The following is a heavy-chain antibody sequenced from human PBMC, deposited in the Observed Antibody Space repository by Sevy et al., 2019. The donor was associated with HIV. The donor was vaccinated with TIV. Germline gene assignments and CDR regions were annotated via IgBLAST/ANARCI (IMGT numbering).Heavy chain of an antibody. V-gene: IGHV1-18*04. CDR1: GYTFSSYG. CDR2: ISAYNGNK. CDR3: ARDYYYDSGSYDPTRGPHPFDI. D-gene: IGHD3-10*01. Sequence: ASVKVSCKASGYTFSSYGISWVRQAPGQGLEWMGWISAYNGNKNSAQKLQGRVTMTTDTSTSTAYMDLRSLRSDDTAVYYCARDYYYDSGSYDPTRGPHPFDIWGQGTMVTVSS. J-gene: IGHJ3*02.